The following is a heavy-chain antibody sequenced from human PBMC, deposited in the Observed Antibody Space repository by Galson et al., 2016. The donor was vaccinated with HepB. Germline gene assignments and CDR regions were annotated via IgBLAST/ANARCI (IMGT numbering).Heavy chain of an antibody. V-gene: IGHV3-74*03. J-gene: IGHJ4*01. D-gene: IGHD1-7*01. CDR2: IHSDGSAI. CDR3: ASGSGNYIFGPTPAFDF. Sequence: SLRLSCAGSGFTFSTYWLHWVRQGPGKVLVWVSRIHSDGSAITYAGSVKGRFTISRDNDKNTPYLQMNSLRADDTAVYYFASGSGNYIFGPTPAFDFWGQGTLGTVSS. CDR1: GFTFSTYW.